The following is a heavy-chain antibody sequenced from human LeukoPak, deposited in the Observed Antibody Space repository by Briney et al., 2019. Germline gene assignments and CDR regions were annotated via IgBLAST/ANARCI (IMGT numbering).Heavy chain of an antibody. D-gene: IGHD6-19*01. CDR2: ISGSGGST. V-gene: IGHV3-23*01. CDR1: GFTFSSYA. CDR3: AKGRSVAVAGTNAFDI. Sequence: GSLRLSCAASGFTFSSYAMSWVRQAPGKGLEWVSAISGSGGSTYYADSVKGRFTISRDNSKNTLYLQMNSLRAEDTAVYYCAKGRSVAVAGTNAFDIWGQGTMVTVSS. J-gene: IGHJ3*02.